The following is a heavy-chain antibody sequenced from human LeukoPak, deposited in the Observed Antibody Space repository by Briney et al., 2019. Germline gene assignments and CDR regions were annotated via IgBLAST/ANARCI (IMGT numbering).Heavy chain of an antibody. J-gene: IGHJ4*02. V-gene: IGHV3-48*03. Sequence: GGSLRPSCAASGFTFSSYEMNWVRKAPGKGLEWVSYISSSGSTIYYADSVKGRFTISRDNAKNSLYLQMNSLRAEDTAVYYCARGNYGGAGDYWGQGTLVTVSS. CDR1: GFTFSSYE. CDR3: ARGNYGGAGDY. CDR2: ISSSGSTI. D-gene: IGHD4-23*01.